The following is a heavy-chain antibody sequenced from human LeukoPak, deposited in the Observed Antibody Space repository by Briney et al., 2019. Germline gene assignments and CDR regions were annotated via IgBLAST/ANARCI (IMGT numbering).Heavy chain of an antibody. D-gene: IGHD3-10*01. CDR3: ARFGSGSRYYYYGMGV. CDR2: INHSGST. J-gene: IGHJ6*02. V-gene: IGHV4-34*01. CDR1: GGSFSGYY. Sequence: SETLSLTCAVYGGSFSGYYWSWIRQPPGKGLEWIGEINHSGSTNYNPSLKSRVTISVDTSKNQFSLKLSSVTAADTAVYYCARFGSGSRYYYYGMGVWGQGTTVIVSS.